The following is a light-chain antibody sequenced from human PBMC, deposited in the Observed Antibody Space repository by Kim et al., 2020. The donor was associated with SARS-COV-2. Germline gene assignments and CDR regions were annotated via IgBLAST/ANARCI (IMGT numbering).Light chain of an antibody. V-gene: IGLV1-40*01. CDR1: SSNTGAGHD. CDR2: GNN. J-gene: IGLJ3*02. CDR3: QSYDASLSAWV. Sequence: QRVTISCTGSSSNTGAGHDVHWYQQIPGTAPKLLIFGNNNRPSGVPDRISGSKSGTSASLTITGLQTEDEADYYCQSYDASLSAWVFGGGTKVTVL.